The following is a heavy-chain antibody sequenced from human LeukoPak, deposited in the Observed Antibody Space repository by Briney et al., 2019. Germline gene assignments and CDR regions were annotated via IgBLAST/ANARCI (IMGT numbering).Heavy chain of an antibody. CDR2: IIPIFGTA. V-gene: IGHV1-69*06. J-gene: IGHJ4*02. D-gene: IGHD5-18*01. CDR3: ARSRGYSYGPGDFDY. CDR1: GYTFTSYG. Sequence: ASVTVSCKASGYTFTSYGISWVRQAPGQGLEWMGGIIPIFGTANYAQKFQGRVTITADKSTSTAYMELSSLRSEDTAVYYCARSRGYSYGPGDFDYWGQGTLVTVSS.